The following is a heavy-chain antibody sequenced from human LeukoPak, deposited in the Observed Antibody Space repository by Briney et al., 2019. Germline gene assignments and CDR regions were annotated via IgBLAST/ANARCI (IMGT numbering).Heavy chain of an antibody. J-gene: IGHJ4*02. D-gene: IGHD5-12*01. CDR1: GGSISPYY. CDR3: ARMGGYSGYATH. CDR2: MHSSGSA. Sequence: SETLSLTCTVSGGSISPYYWSWIRQPPGKGLEWIGYMHSSGSANSNPSLKSRATISVDTSKNQFSLKLSSVTAADTAVYYCARMGGYSGYATHWGQGTPVTVSS. V-gene: IGHV4-59*08.